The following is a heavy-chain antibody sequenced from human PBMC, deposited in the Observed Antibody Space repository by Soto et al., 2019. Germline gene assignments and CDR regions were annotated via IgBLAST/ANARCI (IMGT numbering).Heavy chain of an antibody. J-gene: IGHJ4*02. V-gene: IGHV1-18*01. D-gene: IGHD2-15*01. Sequence: QVQLVQSGAEVKKPGASVKVSCKASGYTFTSYGISWVRQAPGQGLEWMGWISAYNGNTNYAQQLQGRVTMTTDTSTSTAYIELRSLRSNDSAVYYGVLAAHPYYFAYWGKGTLVTVSS. CDR1: GYTFTSYG. CDR2: ISAYNGNT. CDR3: VLAAHPYYFAY.